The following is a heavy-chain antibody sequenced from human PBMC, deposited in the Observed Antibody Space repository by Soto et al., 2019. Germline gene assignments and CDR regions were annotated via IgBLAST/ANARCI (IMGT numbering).Heavy chain of an antibody. CDR2: IYYSGST. J-gene: IGHJ4*02. CDR3: ARDRSGSYSVFDY. CDR1: GGSISSYY. V-gene: IGHV4-59*01. D-gene: IGHD1-26*01. Sequence: PXETLSIPCTVSGGSISSYYWSWIRQPPGKGLEWIGYIYYSGSTNYNPSLKSRVTISVDTSKNQFSLKLSSVTAADTAVYYCARDRSGSYSVFDYWGQGTLVTVSS.